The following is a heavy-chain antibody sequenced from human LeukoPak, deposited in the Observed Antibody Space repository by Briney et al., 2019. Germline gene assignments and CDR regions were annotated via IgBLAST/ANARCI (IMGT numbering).Heavy chain of an antibody. CDR2: IYYSGST. CDR1: GGSFSGYY. CDR3: ARTLNTWFDP. J-gene: IGHJ5*02. Sequence: SETLSLTCAVYGGSFSGYYWSWIRQPPGKGLEWIGYIYYSGSTNYNPSLKSRVTISVDTSKNQFSLKLSSVTAADTAVYYCARTLNTWFDPWGQGTLVTVSS. V-gene: IGHV4-59*01.